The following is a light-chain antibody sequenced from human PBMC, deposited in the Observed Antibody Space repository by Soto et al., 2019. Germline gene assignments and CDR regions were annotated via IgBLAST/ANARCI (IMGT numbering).Light chain of an antibody. CDR3: QHYNSYSEA. CDR2: KAS. J-gene: IGKJ1*01. V-gene: IGKV1-5*03. CDR1: QTISSW. Sequence: STLSVSVGDRVTITCRASQTISSWLAWYQQKPGKAPKLLIYKASTLKSGVPSRFSGSGSGTEFTLTISSLQPDDFATYYCQHYNSYSEAFGQGTKVDIK.